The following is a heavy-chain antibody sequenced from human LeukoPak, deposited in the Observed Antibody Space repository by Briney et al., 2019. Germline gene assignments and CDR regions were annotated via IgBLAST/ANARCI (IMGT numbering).Heavy chain of an antibody. CDR2: MNPNSGNT. V-gene: IGHV1-8*01. Sequence: ASVTVSCKASGNTFTSYDINWVRQATGQGLEWMGWMNPNSGNTGYAQKFQGRVTMTRNTSISTAYMELSSLRSEDTAVYYCATLHYYYYMDVWGKGTTVSVSS. J-gene: IGHJ6*03. CDR3: ATLHYYYYMDV. CDR1: GNTFTSYD.